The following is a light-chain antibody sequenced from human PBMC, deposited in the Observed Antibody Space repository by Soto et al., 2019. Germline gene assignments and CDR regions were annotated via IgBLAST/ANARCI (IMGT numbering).Light chain of an antibody. J-gene: IGLJ1*01. CDR1: SSDVGGYNF. CDR2: EVT. Sequence: QSVLTQPPSASGSPGQSVTISCTGTSSDVGGYNFVSWYQHFPGKAPKLIIYEVTKRPSGVPDRFSGSKSGNTASLTVSGLQTDDEADYYCSSYAGTYVFGTGTKVTVL. CDR3: SSYAGTYV. V-gene: IGLV2-8*01.